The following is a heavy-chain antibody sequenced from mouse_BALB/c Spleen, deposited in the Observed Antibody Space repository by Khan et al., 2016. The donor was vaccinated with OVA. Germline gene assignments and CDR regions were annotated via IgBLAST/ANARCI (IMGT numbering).Heavy chain of an antibody. D-gene: IGHD2-1*01. Sequence: EVQLLETGGGLVQFGGSRGLSCEGPGFTFRGFWMSWVRQTPGKTLEWIGDINSDGSVINYAPSTKDRFTIFRDNDKSTLYLQMSNVRSEDTATYFCMIYSRDFWGQGTSVTVSS. V-gene: IGHV11-2*02. CDR3: MIYSRDF. CDR2: INSDGSVI. J-gene: IGHJ4*01. CDR1: GFTFRGFW.